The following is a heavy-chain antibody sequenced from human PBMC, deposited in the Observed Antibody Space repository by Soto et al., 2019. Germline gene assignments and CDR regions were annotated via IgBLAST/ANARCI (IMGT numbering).Heavy chain of an antibody. J-gene: IGHJ6*02. CDR2: ITTAGDT. Sequence: GGSLRLSCAASGFTFSNYDMHWVRQVTGKGLEWVSGITTAGDTYYSGSVKGRFTISREKAKNSLYLQMNSLSAGDTAVYYCARELHGGSYGMDVWGQGTTVTVSS. CDR1: GFTFSNYD. V-gene: IGHV3-13*01. CDR3: ARELHGGSYGMDV.